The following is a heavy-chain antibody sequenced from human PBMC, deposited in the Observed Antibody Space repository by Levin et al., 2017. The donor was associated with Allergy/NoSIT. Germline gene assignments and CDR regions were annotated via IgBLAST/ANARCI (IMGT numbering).Heavy chain of an antibody. CDR3: ARGLGYYDSSGYFFDC. Sequence: GGSLRLSCAASGFSFNKYIMTWVRQAPGKGLEWVSDISGSGNSANYADSVKGRFTISRDNFKNTLYLQMYSLRAEDTAVYYCARGLGYYDSSGYFFDCWGQGTLVTVSS. D-gene: IGHD3-22*01. J-gene: IGHJ4*02. V-gene: IGHV3-23*01. CDR2: ISGSGNSA. CDR1: GFSFNKYI.